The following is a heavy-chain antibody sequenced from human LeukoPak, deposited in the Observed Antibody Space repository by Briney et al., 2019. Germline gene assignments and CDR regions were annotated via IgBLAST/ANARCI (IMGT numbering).Heavy chain of an antibody. CDR1: GYTFTSYG. V-gene: IGHV1-2*02. CDR3: ARERTTASGKYNWFDP. J-gene: IGHJ5*02. D-gene: IGHD4-17*01. Sequence: ASVKVSCKASGYTFTSYGISWVRQAPGQGLEWMGWINPNSGGTNYAQKFQGRVTMTRDTSISTAYMELSRLRSDDTAVYYCARERTTASGKYNWFDPWGQGTLVTVSS. CDR2: INPNSGGT.